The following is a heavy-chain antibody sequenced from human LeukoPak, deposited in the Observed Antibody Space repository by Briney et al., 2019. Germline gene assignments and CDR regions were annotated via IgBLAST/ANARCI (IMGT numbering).Heavy chain of an antibody. Sequence: GGSLRLSCAVSGFTFSSYAVHWVRQAPGKGLEWVAVISFDGSNKYYADSVKGRFTISRDNSKNTLYLQMNSLRVEDTAVYYCAREGIVWFGESPNWFDPWGQGTLVTVSS. J-gene: IGHJ5*02. CDR2: ISFDGSNK. CDR3: AREGIVWFGESPNWFDP. V-gene: IGHV3-30*03. D-gene: IGHD3-10*01. CDR1: GFTFSSYA.